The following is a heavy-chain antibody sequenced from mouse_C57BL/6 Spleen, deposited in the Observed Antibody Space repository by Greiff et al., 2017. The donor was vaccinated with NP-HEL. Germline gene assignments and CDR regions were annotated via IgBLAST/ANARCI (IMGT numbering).Heavy chain of an antibody. CDR2: IYPRSGNT. CDR3: AQGHDGTDY. CDR1: GYTFKSYG. Sequence: QVQLQQSGAELARPGASVKLSCKASGYTFKSYGISWVKQRTGQGLVWIGEIYPRSGNTYYNEKFKGKATLTADKSSSTAYMVRRSLTSEDATVYCCAQGHDGTDYWGQGTSVTVSS. V-gene: IGHV1-81*01. D-gene: IGHD6-1*01. J-gene: IGHJ4*01.